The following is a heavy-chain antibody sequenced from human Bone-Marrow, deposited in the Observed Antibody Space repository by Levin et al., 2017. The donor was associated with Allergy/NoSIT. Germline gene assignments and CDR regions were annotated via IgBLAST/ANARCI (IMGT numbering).Heavy chain of an antibody. Sequence: GGSLRLSCAASGFTFSSYAMSWVRQAPGKGLEWVSAISGSGGSTYYADSVKGRFTISRDNSKNTLYLQMNSLRAEDTAVYYCAKNRIVVVVAATPPGNYGMDVWGQGTTVTVSS. V-gene: IGHV3-23*01. CDR3: AKNRIVVVVAATPPGNYGMDV. J-gene: IGHJ6*02. CDR2: ISGSGGST. D-gene: IGHD2-15*01. CDR1: GFTFSSYA.